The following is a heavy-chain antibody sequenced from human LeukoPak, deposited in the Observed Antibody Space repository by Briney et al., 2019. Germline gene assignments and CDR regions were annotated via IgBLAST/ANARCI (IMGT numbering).Heavy chain of an antibody. CDR3: ARGPYGILTGYSDAFDI. CDR1: GGSISSYY. CDR2: IYYSGST. V-gene: IGHV4-59*01. J-gene: IGHJ3*02. D-gene: IGHD3-9*01. Sequence: SETLSLTCTVSGGSISSYYWSWIRQPPGKGLEWIGYIYYSGSTNYNPSLKSRVTISVDTSKNQFSLKLSSVTAADTAVYYCARGPYGILTGYSDAFDIWGQGTMVTVSS.